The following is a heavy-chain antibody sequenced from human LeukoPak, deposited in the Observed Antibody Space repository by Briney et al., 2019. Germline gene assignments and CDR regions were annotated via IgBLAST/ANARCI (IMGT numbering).Heavy chain of an antibody. Sequence: SETLSLTCSFCGGSISNYYWSWVRQPPGKGLEWIGYVYYSGNGDYHPSLKSRVTISIDTSKSQFSLRLSSVTAADTASYYCARGYAYGPNYYFDYWGQGTLVTVSS. J-gene: IGHJ4*02. CDR1: GGSISNYY. V-gene: IGHV4-59*01. D-gene: IGHD5-18*01. CDR3: ARGYAYGPNYYFDY. CDR2: VYYSGNG.